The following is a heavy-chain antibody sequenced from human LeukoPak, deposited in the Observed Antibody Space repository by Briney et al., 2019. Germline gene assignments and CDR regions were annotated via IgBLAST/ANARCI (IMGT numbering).Heavy chain of an antibody. V-gene: IGHV3-7*03. CDR2: IKQDGSEK. J-gene: IGHJ4*02. D-gene: IGHD2-21*01. CDR3: ASHEFDYYFDY. Sequence: PGGSLRLSCAASGFTFSSYWMSWVRQAPGKGLEWVANIKQDGSEKYYVDSVKGRFTISRDNAKNSLYLQMNSLRAEDTAVYYRASHEFDYYFDYWGQGTLVTVSS. CDR1: GFTFSSYW.